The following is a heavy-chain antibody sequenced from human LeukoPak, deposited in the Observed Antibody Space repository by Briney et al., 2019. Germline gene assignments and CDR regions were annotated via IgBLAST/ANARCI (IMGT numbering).Heavy chain of an antibody. J-gene: IGHJ4*02. CDR3: ARALRGDFWSGYYGDY. CDR1: GGSISSGSYY. Sequence: SETLSLTCTVSGGSISSGSYYWSWIRQPAGKGLEWIGRIYTSGSTNYNPSLKSRVTISVDTSKNQFSLKLSSVTAADTAVYYCARALRGDFWSGYYGDYWGQGTLVTVSS. V-gene: IGHV4-61*02. D-gene: IGHD3-3*01. CDR2: IYTSGST.